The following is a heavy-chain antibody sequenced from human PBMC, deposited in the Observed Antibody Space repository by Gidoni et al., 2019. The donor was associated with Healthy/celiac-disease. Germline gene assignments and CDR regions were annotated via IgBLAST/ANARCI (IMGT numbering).Heavy chain of an antibody. CDR3: AVFGSTRITV. Sequence: EVQLVESGGGLVKPGGSLRLSCAASGFTFSSYSMNWDRQAPGKGLEWVSSISSSSSYIYYADSVKGRFTISRDNAKNSLYLQMNSLRAEDTAVYYCAVFGSTRITVWGQGTLVTVSS. CDR2: ISSSSSYI. CDR1: GFTFSSYS. D-gene: IGHD2-2*01. J-gene: IGHJ4*02. V-gene: IGHV3-21*01.